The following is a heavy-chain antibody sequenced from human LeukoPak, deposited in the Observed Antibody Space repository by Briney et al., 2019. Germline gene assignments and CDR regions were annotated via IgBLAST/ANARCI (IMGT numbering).Heavy chain of an antibody. CDR1: GGSISSSSYH. D-gene: IGHD3-10*01. CDR3: ASYYYGSGSPYYFDY. CDR2: IYYSGST. Sequence: PSETLSLTCTVPGGSISSSSYHSGWIRKPPGKGLEWLGSIYYSGSTYYNPSLKSRVTISVDTSKNQFSLKLSSVTAADTAVYYCASYYYGSGSPYYFDYWGQGTLVTVSS. V-gene: IGHV4-39*07. J-gene: IGHJ4*02.